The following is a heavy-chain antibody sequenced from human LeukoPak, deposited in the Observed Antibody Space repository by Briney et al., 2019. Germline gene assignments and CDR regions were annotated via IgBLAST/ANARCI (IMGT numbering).Heavy chain of an antibody. CDR3: ASFCASTTCYNGGTNFAF. CDR1: GASITSGTYY. Sequence: SETLSLTCTVSGASITSGTYYWNWIRQPAGKGLEWIGRIYTSVSTNYNPSLKSRVTISLDTSTNQFSLRLSSVTAADTAVYYCASFCASTTCYNGGTNFAFWGQGTLVTVSS. CDR2: IYTSVST. D-gene: IGHD2-2*01. V-gene: IGHV4-61*02. J-gene: IGHJ4*02.